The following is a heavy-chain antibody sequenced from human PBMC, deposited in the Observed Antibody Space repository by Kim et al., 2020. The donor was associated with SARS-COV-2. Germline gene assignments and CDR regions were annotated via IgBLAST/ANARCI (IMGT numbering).Heavy chain of an antibody. J-gene: IGHJ6*02. CDR3: ARDLGREYRYCSGGSCYRRGGMDV. V-gene: IGHV3-21*01. D-gene: IGHD2-15*01. CDR2: ISSSSSYI. CDR1: GFTFSSYS. Sequence: GGSLRLSCAASGFTFSSYSMNWVRQAPGKGLEWVSSISSSSSYIYYADSVKGRFTISRDNAKNSLYLQMNSLRAEDTAVYYCARDLGREYRYCSGGSCYRRGGMDVWGQGTTVTVSS.